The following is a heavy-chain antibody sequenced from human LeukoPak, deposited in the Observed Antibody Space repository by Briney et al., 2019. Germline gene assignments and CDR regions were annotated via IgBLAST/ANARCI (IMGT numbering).Heavy chain of an antibody. CDR3: ARERQWLTLFDY. D-gene: IGHD5-12*01. Sequence: QPGGSLTLSCAASGFTFSSYWMHWVRQAPGKGLVWVSRINSDGSSTSYADSVKGRFTISRDNAKNTLYLQMNSLRAEDTAVYYCARERQWLTLFDYGGQGTLVTVSS. CDR1: GFTFSSYW. J-gene: IGHJ4*02. CDR2: INSDGSST. V-gene: IGHV3-74*01.